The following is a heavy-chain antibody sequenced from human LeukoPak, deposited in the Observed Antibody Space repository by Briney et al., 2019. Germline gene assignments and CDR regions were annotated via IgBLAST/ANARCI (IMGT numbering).Heavy chain of an antibody. CDR3: AKSRTVTTLPDY. V-gene: IGHV3-23*01. CDR2: ISGSGGST. D-gene: IGHD4-17*01. J-gene: IGHJ4*02. Sequence: GASLRLSCAASGFTFSSYAMSWVRQAPGKGLEWVSAISGSGGSTYYADSVKGRFTISRDNSKNTQYLQMNSLRAEDTAVYYCAKSRTVTTLPDYWGQGTLVTVSS. CDR1: GFTFSSYA.